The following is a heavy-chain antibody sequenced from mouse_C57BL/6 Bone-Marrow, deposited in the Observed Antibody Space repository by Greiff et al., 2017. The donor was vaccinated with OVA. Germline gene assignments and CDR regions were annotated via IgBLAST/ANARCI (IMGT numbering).Heavy chain of an antibody. CDR2: IDPANGNT. CDR1: GFNIKNTY. V-gene: IGHV14-3*01. Sequence: VQLQQSVAELVRPGASVKLSCTASGFNIKNTYMHWVKQRPEQGLEWIGRIDPANGNTKYAPKFLGTATITADTSSHTAYLQLSSLTSVHTPIYYCARLVYNGSSSDYWGQGTTLTVSS. D-gene: IGHD1-1*01. J-gene: IGHJ2*01. CDR3: ARLVYNGSSSDY.